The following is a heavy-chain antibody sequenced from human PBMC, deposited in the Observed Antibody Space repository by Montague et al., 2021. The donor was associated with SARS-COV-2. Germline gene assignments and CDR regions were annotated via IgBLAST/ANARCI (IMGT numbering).Heavy chain of an antibody. J-gene: IGHJ6*03. CDR3: ERGELQTTVFPYYYCMDV. D-gene: IGHD4-11*01. V-gene: IGHV1-8*01. CDR1: GYTFTSYD. CDR2: MNPNSGNT. Sequence: SVKVSCKASGYTFTSYDINWVRQATGQGREWMGWMNPNSGNTGYAQKFQGRVTMTRNTSISTAYMELSSLRSEDTAVYYCERGELQTTVFPYYYCMDVWGKGTTVTVSS.